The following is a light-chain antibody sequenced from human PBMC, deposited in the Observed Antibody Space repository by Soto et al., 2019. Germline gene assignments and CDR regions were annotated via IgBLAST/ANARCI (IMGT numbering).Light chain of an antibody. CDR2: DAS. CDR3: QQFGASLTWT. J-gene: IGKJ1*01. V-gene: IGKV3-20*01. Sequence: EIVLTQSPGTLSLSPGERATLSCRASPSVGSNLAWYQQKPGQAPRLLIYDASNRATGIPDRFSGSGSGTDFTLTISRLEPEDFAVHYCQQFGASLTWTFGQGTKVDIK. CDR1: PSVGSN.